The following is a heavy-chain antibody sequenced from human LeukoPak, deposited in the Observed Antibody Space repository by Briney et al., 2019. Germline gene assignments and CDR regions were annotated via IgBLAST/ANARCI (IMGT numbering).Heavy chain of an antibody. D-gene: IGHD1-26*01. CDR2: INPSGGSA. CDR1: GYTFTSYY. V-gene: IGHV1-46*03. Sequence: ASVKVSCKASGYTFTSYYVHWVRQAPGQGLEWMAIINPSGGSASYAQKFQARVTMTRDTSTSTVYMELSSLRSEDTAVYYCATAEVGATRNYYYMDVWGKGTTVTVSS. J-gene: IGHJ6*03. CDR3: ATAEVGATRNYYYMDV.